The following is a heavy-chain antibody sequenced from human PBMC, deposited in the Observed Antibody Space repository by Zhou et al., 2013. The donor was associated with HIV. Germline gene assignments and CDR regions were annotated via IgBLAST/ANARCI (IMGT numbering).Heavy chain of an antibody. V-gene: IGHV1-69*05. CDR2: IIPRFGTT. CDR1: EGTFISYA. D-gene: IGHD1-26*01. CDR3: ARDMSGSRFTAFDY. J-gene: IGHJ4*02. Sequence: QVQVVQSGAEVKKPGSSVKVSCEASEGTFISYAISWVRQAPGQGLQWMGGIIPRFGTTNYAQKFQGRVTITTDESMSTVYMELSSLRSEDTAVYYCARDMSGSRFTAFDYWGQGTLVTVSS.